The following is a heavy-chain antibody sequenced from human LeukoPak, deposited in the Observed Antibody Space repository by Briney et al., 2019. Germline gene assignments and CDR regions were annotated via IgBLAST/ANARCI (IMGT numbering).Heavy chain of an antibody. CDR1: GFTFSSYA. J-gene: IGHJ4*02. D-gene: IGHD2-15*01. CDR3: ARDPDDVVVVAQ. V-gene: IGHV3-23*01. CDR2: ISGSSGST. Sequence: PGGSLRLSCAASGFTFSSYAMSWVRQAPGKGLEWVSAISGSSGSTYYADSVKGRFTISRDNSKNTLYLQMNSLRAEDTAIYYCARDPDDVVVVAQWGQGTLVTVAS.